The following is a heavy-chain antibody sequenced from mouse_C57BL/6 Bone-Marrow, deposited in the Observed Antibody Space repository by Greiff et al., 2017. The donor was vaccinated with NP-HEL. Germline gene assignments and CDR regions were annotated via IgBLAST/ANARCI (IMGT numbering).Heavy chain of an antibody. J-gene: IGHJ1*03. V-gene: IGHV12-3*01. CDR3: AGVYYYGSSYSYFDV. Sequence: VQLVESGPGLVKPSQSLFLTCSITGFPITSGYYWIWIRQSPGKPLEWMGYITHSGETFYNPSLQSPISITRETSKNQFFLQLNSVTTEDTAMYYCAGVYYYGSSYSYFDVWGTGTTVTVSS. D-gene: IGHD1-1*01. CDR2: ITHSGET. CDR1: GFPITSGYY.